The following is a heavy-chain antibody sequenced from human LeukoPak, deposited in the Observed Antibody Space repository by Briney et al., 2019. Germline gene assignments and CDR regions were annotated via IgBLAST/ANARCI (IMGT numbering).Heavy chain of an antibody. V-gene: IGHV3-30*01. CDR3: ARDATYYYDSGSSGPHYFDN. CDR2: ISSGGTYE. CDR1: GFTFSNYA. J-gene: IGHJ4*02. D-gene: IGHD3-10*01. Sequence: GGSLRLSCAASGFTFSNYAMHWVRQAPGKGLEWVSLISSGGTYEYYADSVKGRFTISRDNSKNTLYLQLNSLRAEDTAVYYCARDATYYYDSGSSGPHYFDNWGQGTLVTVSS.